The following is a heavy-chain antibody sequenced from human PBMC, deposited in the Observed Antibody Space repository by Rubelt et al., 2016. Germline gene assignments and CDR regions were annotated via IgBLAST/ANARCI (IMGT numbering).Heavy chain of an antibody. CDR2: IRYDGSKK. V-gene: IGHV3-30*02. D-gene: IGHD3-3*01. J-gene: IGHJ4*02. CDR1: GFTFTNFG. Sequence: QVQLVESGGGVVQPGGSLTLSCVVSGFTFTNFGMHWVRQAPGKGLEWVAFIRYDGSKKYADSVKARFTITRDNYKNTLDLQMNSLRAEDTAVYYCARGSGYYTFDFWGQGTLVTVSS. CDR3: ARGSGYYTFDF.